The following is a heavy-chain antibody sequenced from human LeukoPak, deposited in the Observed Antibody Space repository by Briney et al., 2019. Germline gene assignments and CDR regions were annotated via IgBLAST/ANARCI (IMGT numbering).Heavy chain of an antibody. D-gene: IGHD3-16*02. CDR2: IVVGSGNT. CDR3: ARVMYDYVWGSYRYTRFDY. CDR1: GFTFTSSA. V-gene: IGHV1-58*01. J-gene: IGHJ4*02. Sequence: SVKVSCKASGFTFTSSAVQWVRQARGQRLEWIGWIVVGSGNTNYAQKFQERVTITRDMSTSTAYMELSSLRSEDTAVYYCARVMYDYVWGSYRYTRFDYWGQGTLVTVSS.